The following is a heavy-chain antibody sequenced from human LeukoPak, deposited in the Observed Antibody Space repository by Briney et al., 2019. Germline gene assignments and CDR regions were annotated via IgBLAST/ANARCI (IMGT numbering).Heavy chain of an antibody. J-gene: IGHJ4*02. Sequence: ASVKVSCKASGYTFASYYMHWVRQAPGQGLEWMGIINPSGGSTSYAQKFQGRVTMTRDTSTSTVYMELSSLRAEDTAVYYCARCRVRDWSYDYWGQGTLVTVSS. D-gene: IGHD3-9*01. CDR1: GYTFASYY. CDR3: ARCRVRDWSYDY. CDR2: INPSGGST. V-gene: IGHV1-46*01.